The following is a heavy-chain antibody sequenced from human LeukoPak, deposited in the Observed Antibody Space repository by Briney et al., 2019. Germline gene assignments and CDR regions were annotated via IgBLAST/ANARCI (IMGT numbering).Heavy chain of an antibody. CDR3: ARHGPDDSSGYYWDYYGMDV. V-gene: IGHV4-59*08. J-gene: IGHJ6*02. CDR2: IYYSGST. D-gene: IGHD3-22*01. CDR1: GGSISSYY. Sequence: SETLSLTCTVSGGSISSYYWSWIRQPPGKGLEWIGYIYYSGSTNYNPSIKSRVTISVDTSKNQFSLKLSSVTAADTAVYYCARHGPDDSSGYYWDYYGMDVWGQGTTVTVSS.